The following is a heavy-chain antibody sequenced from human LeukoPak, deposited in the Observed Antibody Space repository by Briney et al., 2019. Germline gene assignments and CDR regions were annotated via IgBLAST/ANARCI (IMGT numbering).Heavy chain of an antibody. V-gene: IGHV1-46*01. D-gene: IGHD1-26*01. CDR1: GYTFISYY. CDR2: INPSVGST. CDR3: ARKNGGSYYYFDY. J-gene: IGHJ4*02. Sequence: ASVKVSCKASGYTFISYYIHWVRQAPGQGLEWMGIINPSVGSTTYAQKFQGRVTMTRDTSTSTVYMELSSLRSEDTAVYYCARKNGGSYYYFDYWGQGTQVTVSS.